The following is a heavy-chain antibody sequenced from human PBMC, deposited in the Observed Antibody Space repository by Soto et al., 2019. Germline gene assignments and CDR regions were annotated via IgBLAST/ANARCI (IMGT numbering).Heavy chain of an antibody. Sequence: PGESLKISCKGSGYSFTSYWISWVRQMPGKGLDWMGRIDPSDSYTNYSPSFQGHVTISADKSISTAYLQWSSLKASDTAMYYCAGHIVLMVYATVERYGMDVWGQGTTVTVSS. CDR1: GYSFTSYW. D-gene: IGHD2-8*01. CDR3: AGHIVLMVYATVERYGMDV. CDR2: IDPSDSYT. J-gene: IGHJ6*02. V-gene: IGHV5-10-1*01.